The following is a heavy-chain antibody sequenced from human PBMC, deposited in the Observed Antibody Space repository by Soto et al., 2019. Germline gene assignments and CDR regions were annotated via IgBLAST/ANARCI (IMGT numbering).Heavy chain of an antibody. J-gene: IGHJ4*02. V-gene: IGHV4-59*01. D-gene: IGHD3-3*01. CDR1: GGSISGSY. CDR3: FRSFAVHGPHLYY. CDR2: VYYTGST. Sequence: PSKTLYITCSVYGGSISGSYWRWIRQSPGKGLEWLGYVYYTGSTNYSPSLRSRVSISVDTSKNEFSLRLSSVTAADTAVYFCFRSFAVHGPHLYYSGQGTSVTVSS.